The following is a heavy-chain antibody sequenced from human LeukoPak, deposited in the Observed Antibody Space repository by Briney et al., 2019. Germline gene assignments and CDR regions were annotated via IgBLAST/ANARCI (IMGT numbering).Heavy chain of an antibody. Sequence: AVKDSCKASGGTFISHAISCVRLAPGQGLERMGAIIPISNTSHYAQKFHGRVTITPYESTSTTYMELSSLTSEDTDVYYCARWAGYSRGWYWGRFDYWGQGTLVTVSS. CDR2: IIPISNTS. V-gene: IGHV1-69*13. D-gene: IGHD6-19*01. CDR3: ARWAGYSRGWYWGRFDY. CDR1: GGTFISHA. J-gene: IGHJ4*02.